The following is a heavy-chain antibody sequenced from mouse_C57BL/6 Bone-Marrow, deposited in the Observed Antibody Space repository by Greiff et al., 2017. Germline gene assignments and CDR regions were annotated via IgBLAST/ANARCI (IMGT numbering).Heavy chain of an antibody. J-gene: IGHJ4*01. CDR3: ARRRGYGYAMDY. CDR2: INPYNGGT. V-gene: IGHV1-19*01. CDR1: GYTFTDYY. D-gene: IGHD1-1*02. Sequence: EVQLQESGPVLVKPGASVKMSCKASGYTFTDYYMNWVKQSHGKSLEWIGVINPYNGGTSYNQKFKGKATLTVDKSSSTAYMELNSLTSEDSAVYYCARRRGYGYAMDYWGQRTSDTASS.